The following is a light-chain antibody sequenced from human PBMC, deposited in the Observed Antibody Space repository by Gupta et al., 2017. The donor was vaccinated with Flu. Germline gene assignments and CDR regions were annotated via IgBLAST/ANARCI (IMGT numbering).Light chain of an antibody. CDR1: QFVDIN. CDR3: QQRFFRGT. CDR2: DVS. V-gene: IGKV3-11*01. Sequence: VLTQSPATLSLSPGERATLFYRASQFVDINLAWYQQKPGQAPRLLIYDVSKRATGVPGRCSGRAAGTDFALTISSLEPEDFAVYYCQQRFFRGTFGGGTKVEFK. J-gene: IGKJ4*02.